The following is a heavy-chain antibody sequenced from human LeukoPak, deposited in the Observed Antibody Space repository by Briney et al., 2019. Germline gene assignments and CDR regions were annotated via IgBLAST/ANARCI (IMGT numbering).Heavy chain of an antibody. J-gene: IGHJ3*02. CDR2: IYYSGST. CDR1: GGSISSGDYY. V-gene: IGHV4-30-4*08. CDR3: AREAGSSGWYGNDAFHI. Sequence: PSETPSLTCTVSGGSISSGDYYWSWIRQPPGKGVEWIGYIYYSGSTYYNPSLKSRVTISVDTSKNQFSLKLSSVTAADTAVYYCAREAGSSGWYGNDAFHIWGQGTMVTVSS. D-gene: IGHD6-19*01.